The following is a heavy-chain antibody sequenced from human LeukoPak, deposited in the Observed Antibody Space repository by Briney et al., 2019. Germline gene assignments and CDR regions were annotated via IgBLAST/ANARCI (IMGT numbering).Heavy chain of an antibody. CDR1: GYTFTSYY. V-gene: IGHV1-46*01. Sequence: ASVKVSCKASGYTFTSYYMHWVRQAPGQGLEWMGIINPSGGSTSYAQKFQGRVTMTRDTSTSTVYMELSSLRSEDTAVYYCARHVWVGAVAGNYFDYWGQGTLVTVSS. J-gene: IGHJ4*02. CDR2: INPSGGST. D-gene: IGHD6-19*01. CDR3: ARHVWVGAVAGNYFDY.